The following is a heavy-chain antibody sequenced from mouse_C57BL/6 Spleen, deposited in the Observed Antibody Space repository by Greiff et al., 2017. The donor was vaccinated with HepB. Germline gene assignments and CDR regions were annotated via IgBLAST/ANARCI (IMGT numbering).Heavy chain of an antibody. CDR3: ALYYGNYGYFDY. V-gene: IGHV14-2*01. CDR1: GFNIKDYY. CDR2: IDPEDGET. Sequence: EVKVVESGAELVKPGASVKLSCTASGFNIKDYYMHWVKQRTEQGLEWIGRIDPEDGETKYAPKFQGKATITADTSSNTAYLQLSSLTSEDTAVYYCALYYGNYGYFDYWGQGTTLTVSS. J-gene: IGHJ2*01. D-gene: IGHD2-1*01.